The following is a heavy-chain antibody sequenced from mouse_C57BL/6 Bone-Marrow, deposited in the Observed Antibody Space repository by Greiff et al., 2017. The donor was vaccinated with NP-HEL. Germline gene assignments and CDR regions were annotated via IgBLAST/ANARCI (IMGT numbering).Heavy chain of an antibody. D-gene: IGHD1-1*01. CDR2: INPYNGGT. V-gene: IGHV1-19*01. J-gene: IGHJ1*03. CDR3: ARWDFPHYYGSSFCV. CDR1: GYTFTDYY. Sequence: EVQLQQSGPVLVKPGASVKMSCKASGYTFTDYYMNWVKQSHGKSLEWIGVINPYNGGTSYNQKFKGKATLTVDKSSSTAYMELNSLTSEDSAVYYCARWDFPHYYGSSFCVWGTGTTVTVSS.